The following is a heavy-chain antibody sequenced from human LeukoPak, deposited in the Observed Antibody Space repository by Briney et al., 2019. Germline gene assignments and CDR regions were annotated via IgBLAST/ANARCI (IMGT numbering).Heavy chain of an antibody. V-gene: IGHV4-39*01. Sequence: PSETLSLTCTVSGGSISSSSYYWGWIRQPPGKGLEWIGSLYYSGNTYYNPSLKSRVTISVDTSKNQFSLNLSSVTAADTAVYYCARPSDSGWYPYFQHWGQGTLVTVSS. D-gene: IGHD6-19*01. CDR2: LYYSGNT. CDR3: ARPSDSGWYPYFQH. J-gene: IGHJ1*01. CDR1: GGSISSSSYY.